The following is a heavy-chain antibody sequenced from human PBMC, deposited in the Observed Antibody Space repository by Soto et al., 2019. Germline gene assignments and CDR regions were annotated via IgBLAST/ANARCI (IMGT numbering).Heavy chain of an antibody. Sequence: KPSETLSLTCAVSGGSISRGGYSWSWIRQPPGKGLEWIGYIYHSGSTYYNPSLKSRVTISVDRSKNQFSLKLSSVTAADTAVYYCATMGSVYSSSRYFDYWGQGTLVTV. D-gene: IGHD6-6*01. CDR2: IYHSGST. V-gene: IGHV4-30-2*01. J-gene: IGHJ4*02. CDR1: GGSISRGGYS. CDR3: ATMGSVYSSSRYFDY.